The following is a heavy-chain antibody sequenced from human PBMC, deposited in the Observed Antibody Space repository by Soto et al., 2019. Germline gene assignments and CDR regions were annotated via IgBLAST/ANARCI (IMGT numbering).Heavy chain of an antibody. CDR1: GSSISRGEYY. CDR2: IYYSGST. Sequence: SETLSLICTVSGSSISRGEYYWSWIRQTPRKGLEWIGYIYYSGSTYYNPSLKSRVTISVDTSRNQFYLKLSSVTAADTAVYFCAREGGEYYDSSGYWHHWFDPWGQGTLVTVSS. V-gene: IGHV4-30-4*01. D-gene: IGHD3-22*01. CDR3: AREGGEYYDSSGYWHHWFDP. J-gene: IGHJ5*02.